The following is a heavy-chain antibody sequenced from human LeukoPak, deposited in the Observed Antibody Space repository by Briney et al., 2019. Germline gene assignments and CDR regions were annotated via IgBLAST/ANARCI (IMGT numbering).Heavy chain of an antibody. Sequence: ASVKVSCKASGYTFTSYYMHWVRQAPGQGLEWMGIINPSGGSTSYARKFQGRVTMTRDTSTSTVYMELSSLRSEDTAVYYCARDRNTIFGVVIYWFDPWGQGTLVTVSS. CDR1: GYTFTSYY. D-gene: IGHD3-3*01. CDR3: ARDRNTIFGVVIYWFDP. J-gene: IGHJ5*02. CDR2: INPSGGST. V-gene: IGHV1-46*01.